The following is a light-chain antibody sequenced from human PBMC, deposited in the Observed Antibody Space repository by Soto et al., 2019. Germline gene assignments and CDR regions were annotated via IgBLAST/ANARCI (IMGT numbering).Light chain of an antibody. Sequence: QSDLTQPASVSGSPGQSITISCTGTRSNVGAFNFVSWYQQHAGKAPKLIIFEVSNRPSGVSNRFSGSKSGTSASLTITGLQAEDEGDYYCQSYDSTLSDRYVFGTGTKLTVL. V-gene: IGLV2-14*01. CDR3: QSYDSTLSDRYV. J-gene: IGLJ1*01. CDR1: RSNVGAFNF. CDR2: EVS.